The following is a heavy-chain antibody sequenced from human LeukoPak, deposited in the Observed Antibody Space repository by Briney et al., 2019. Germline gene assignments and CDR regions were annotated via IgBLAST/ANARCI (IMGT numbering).Heavy chain of an antibody. D-gene: IGHD6-19*01. CDR1: GGSISSSSYY. Sequence: PSETLSLTCTVSGGSISSSSYYWGWIRQPPGKGLEWIGSIYYSGSTYFNPSLKSRVTISVDTSKNHFSLKLSSVTAADTAVYYCASMPQWLVDYWGQGTLVTVSS. CDR2: IYYSGST. J-gene: IGHJ4*02. V-gene: IGHV4-39*07. CDR3: ASMPQWLVDY.